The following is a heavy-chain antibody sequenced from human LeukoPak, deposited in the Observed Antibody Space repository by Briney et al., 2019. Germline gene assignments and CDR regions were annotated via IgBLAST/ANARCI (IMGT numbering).Heavy chain of an antibody. CDR3: ARVRTNWDFWSGYADS. J-gene: IGHJ5*01. D-gene: IGHD3-3*01. V-gene: IGHV4-61*02. CDR1: GGSISSGSYY. CDR2: IYTSGST. Sequence: PSETLSLTCTVSGGSISSGSYYWSWIRQPAGKGLEWIGRIYTSGSTNYNPSLKSRVTISVDTSKNQFSLKLSSVTAADTAVYYCARVRTNWDFWSGYADSWGQGTLVTVSS.